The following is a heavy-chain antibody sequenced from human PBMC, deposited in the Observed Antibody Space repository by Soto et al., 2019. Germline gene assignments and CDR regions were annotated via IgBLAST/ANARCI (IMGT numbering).Heavy chain of an antibody. J-gene: IGHJ6*02. D-gene: IGHD3-3*01. V-gene: IGHV1-69*13. Sequence: SVKVSCKASGGTFSSYAISWVRQAPGQGLEWMGGIIPIFGTANYAQKFQGRVAITADESTSTAYMELSSLRSEDTAVYYCARGTYYDFWSGYYTGEPKNYYGMDVWGQGTQVTVSS. CDR2: IIPIFGTA. CDR1: GGTFSSYA. CDR3: ARGTYYDFWSGYYTGEPKNYYGMDV.